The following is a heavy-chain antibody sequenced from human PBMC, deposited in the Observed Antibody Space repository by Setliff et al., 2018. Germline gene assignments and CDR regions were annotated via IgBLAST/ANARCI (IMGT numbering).Heavy chain of an antibody. J-gene: IGHJ4*02. CDR3: ARDRGSGSYFLRYFDY. V-gene: IGHV3-48*03. Sequence: GGSLRLSCAASGFTFSTYEMNWVRQAPGKGLEWVSYISSDGSTVFYADSVKGRFTISRDNAKNSLYLQMNSLRAEDTAVYYCARDRGSGSYFLRYFDYWGQGTLVTVSS. D-gene: IGHD1-26*01. CDR1: GFTFSTYE. CDR2: ISSDGSTV.